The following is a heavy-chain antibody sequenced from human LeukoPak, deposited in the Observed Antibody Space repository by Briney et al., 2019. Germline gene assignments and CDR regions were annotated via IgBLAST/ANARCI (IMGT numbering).Heavy chain of an antibody. J-gene: IGHJ4*02. CDR2: IYHSGST. CDR3: ARGGHGSGSYDY. V-gene: IGHV4-30-2*01. Sequence: PSETLSLTCAVSGGSISSGGYSWSWIRQPPWKGLEWIGYIYHSGSTYYNPSLKSRVTISVDRSKNQFSLKLSSVTAADTAVYYCARGGHGSGSYDYWGQGTLVTVSS. CDR1: GGSISSGGYS. D-gene: IGHD3-10*01.